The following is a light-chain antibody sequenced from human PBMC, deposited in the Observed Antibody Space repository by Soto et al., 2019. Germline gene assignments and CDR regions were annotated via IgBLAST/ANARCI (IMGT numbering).Light chain of an antibody. CDR3: SLYTSRGTVV. CDR2: AVT. Sequence: QSVLTQPPSVSGSPGQSVTISCSGTTRDIGGYNRVSWYQQPPGTVPKLIIYAVTNRPSGVPDRFSGSKSGNTASLTISGLQAEDEGDYYCSLYTSRGTVVFGGGTKMTVL. J-gene: IGLJ2*01. CDR1: TRDIGGYNR. V-gene: IGLV2-18*01.